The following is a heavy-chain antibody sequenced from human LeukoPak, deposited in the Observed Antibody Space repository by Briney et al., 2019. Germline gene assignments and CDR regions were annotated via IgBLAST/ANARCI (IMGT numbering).Heavy chain of an antibody. J-gene: IGHJ4*02. CDR3: ARGCSGGSCYVFDY. CDR2: IWYDGSNK. CDR1: GFTFSSYG. V-gene: IGHV3-33*01. Sequence: PGRSLRLSCAASGFTFSSYGMHWVRQAPGKGLEWVAIIWYDGSNKYYADSVKGRFTISRDNSKDTLYLRMNSLRAEDTAVYYCARGCSGGSCYVFDYWGQGTLVTVSS. D-gene: IGHD2-15*01.